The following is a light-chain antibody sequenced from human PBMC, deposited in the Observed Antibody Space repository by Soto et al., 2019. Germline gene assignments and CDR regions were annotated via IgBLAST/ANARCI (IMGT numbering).Light chain of an antibody. CDR2: DVS. Sequence: DIQMTQSPSTLSASVGDRVSITCRASQTINSWLAWYQQKPGKAPKLLIYDVSNLESGVPSRFSGSGSGTEFTLTISSLQPDDFATYYCQQYNTFWTFDQGTKVEIK. V-gene: IGKV1-5*01. CDR1: QTINSW. J-gene: IGKJ1*01. CDR3: QQYNTFWT.